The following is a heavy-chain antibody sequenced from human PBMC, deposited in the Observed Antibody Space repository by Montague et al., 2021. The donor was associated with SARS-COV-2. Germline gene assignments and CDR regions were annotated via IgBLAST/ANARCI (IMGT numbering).Heavy chain of an antibody. D-gene: IGHD3-22*01. J-gene: IGHJ4*02. CDR3: ARHSGYYDRSGYYDY. CDR1: GDSISNYY. V-gene: IGHV4-59*08. CDR2: IYFSGST. Sequence: SETLSLTCTVSGDSISNYYWSWIRQPPGKGMEWIAYIYFSGSTNYNPSLESRVSISVITSRNQLFLRLRSATAADTAVYYCARHSGYYDRSGYYDYWGQGTLVTVSS.